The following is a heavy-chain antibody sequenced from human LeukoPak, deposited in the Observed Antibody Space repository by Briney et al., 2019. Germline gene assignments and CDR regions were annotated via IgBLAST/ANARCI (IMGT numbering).Heavy chain of an antibody. CDR3: ARHVDTAMAPYYFDY. D-gene: IGHD5-18*01. J-gene: IGHJ4*02. Sequence: GASVKVSCTASGGTFSSYAISWVRQAPGQGLEWMGGIIPIFGTANYAQKFQGRVTITADESTSTAYMELSSLRSEDTAVYYCARHVDTAMAPYYFDYWGQGTLVTVSS. V-gene: IGHV1-69*13. CDR2: IIPIFGTA. CDR1: GGTFSSYA.